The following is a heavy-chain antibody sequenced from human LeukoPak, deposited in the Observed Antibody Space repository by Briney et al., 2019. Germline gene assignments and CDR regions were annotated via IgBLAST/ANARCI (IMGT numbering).Heavy chain of an antibody. J-gene: IGHJ4*02. D-gene: IGHD3-22*01. CDR1: GFTFSSYE. V-gene: IGHV3-48*03. Sequence: GGSLRLSCAASGFTFSSYEMNWVRQAPGKGLEWVSYISSSGSTTYYADSVKGRFTISRDNSKNTLYLQMNSLRAEDTAVYYCARDRDDSSGYYYGAIDYWGQGTLVTVSS. CDR2: ISSSGSTT. CDR3: ARDRDDSSGYYYGAIDY.